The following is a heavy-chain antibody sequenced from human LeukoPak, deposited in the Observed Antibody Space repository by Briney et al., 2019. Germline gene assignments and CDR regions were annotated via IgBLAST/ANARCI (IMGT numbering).Heavy chain of an antibody. Sequence: PGGSLRLSCAASGFTLSSYEMHWARQATGKGLEWVSAIGTAGDTFYSGSVKGRFSIFRENAKSSVYLQTTSLRAGDTAVYYCVREALGIGTHAFDIWGQGTMVTVSS. CDR2: IGTAGDT. V-gene: IGHV3-13*04. CDR1: GFTLSSYE. J-gene: IGHJ3*02. D-gene: IGHD7-27*01. CDR3: VREALGIGTHAFDI.